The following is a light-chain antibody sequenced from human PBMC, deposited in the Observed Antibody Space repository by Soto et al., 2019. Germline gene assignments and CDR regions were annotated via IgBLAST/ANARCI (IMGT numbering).Light chain of an antibody. Sequence: EIVLTQSPATLSLSPGERATLSCRASQSFSSYFAWYQQKPGQAPTLLIYDASKRDTGIPARFSGRGSGTDFTLTISRLEPEDFAVYSGQHRSNWPPVITFGQGTRLEIK. CDR2: DAS. CDR3: QHRSNWPPVIT. CDR1: QSFSSY. V-gene: IGKV3-11*01. J-gene: IGKJ5*01.